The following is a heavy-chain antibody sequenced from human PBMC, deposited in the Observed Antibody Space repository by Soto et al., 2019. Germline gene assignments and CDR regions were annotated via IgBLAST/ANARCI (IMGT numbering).Heavy chain of an antibody. V-gene: IGHV3-23*01. CDR2: VSIGGST. CDR3: AKRRGAGGHFDY. J-gene: IGHJ4*02. CDR1: GFTFSRYA. D-gene: IGHD2-15*01. Sequence: DVQLLESGGRLVQPEGSLRLSCAASGFTFSRYAMGWVRQGPGKGLEWVAVVSIGGSTHYADSVRGRFTISRDNSKNTLSLQMNSLTAEYTAVYLCAKRRGAGGHFDYWGQGALVTVSS.